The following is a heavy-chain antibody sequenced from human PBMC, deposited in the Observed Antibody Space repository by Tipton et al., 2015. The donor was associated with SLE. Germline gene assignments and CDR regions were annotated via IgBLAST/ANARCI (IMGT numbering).Heavy chain of an antibody. Sequence: TLSLTCTVSGGSIGPYYWHWIRQSPGKALEWIGYIYFDGNYNGRGNYNPSLKSRVTMSVDPSKMQFSLNLKSVTAADTALYFCARGVAERLGLDFWGQGSLVTVSS. CDR1: GGSIGPYY. CDR3: ARGVAERLGLDF. V-gene: IGHV4-59*01. D-gene: IGHD6-19*01. J-gene: IGHJ4*02. CDR2: IYFDGNYNGRG.